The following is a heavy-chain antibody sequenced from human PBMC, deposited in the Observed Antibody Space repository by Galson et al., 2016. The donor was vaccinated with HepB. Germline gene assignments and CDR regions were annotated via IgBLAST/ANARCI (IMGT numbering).Heavy chain of an antibody. V-gene: IGHV4-39*01. CDR2: IHYRGST. Sequence: IHYRGSTNYNPSLRSRVTISVDASRNEFSLKLTSVTAADTAVYYCARRPYSYFDDSTSLDSWGQGTLVTVSS. D-gene: IGHD3-22*01. CDR3: ARRPYSYFDDSTSLDS. J-gene: IGHJ4*02.